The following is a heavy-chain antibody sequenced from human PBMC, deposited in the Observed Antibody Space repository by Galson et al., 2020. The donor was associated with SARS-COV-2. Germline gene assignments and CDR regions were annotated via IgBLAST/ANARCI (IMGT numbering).Heavy chain of an antibody. Sequence: SSPTLVTPTHTLTMTCTFSGFSLSTSGMCVSWIRQPPGKALEWLARIDWDDDKYYSTSLKTRLTISKDTSKNQVVLTMTNMDPVDTATYYCARAPVAGFFDYWGQGTLVTVSS. CDR3: ARAPVAGFFDY. CDR1: GFSLSTSGMC. CDR2: IDWDDDK. V-gene: IGHV2-70*11. D-gene: IGHD6-19*01. J-gene: IGHJ4*02.